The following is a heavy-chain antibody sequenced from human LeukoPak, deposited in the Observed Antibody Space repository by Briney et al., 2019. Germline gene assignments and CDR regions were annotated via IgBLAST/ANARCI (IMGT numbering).Heavy chain of an antibody. J-gene: IGHJ4*02. CDR3: AREVVVVAATDY. D-gene: IGHD2-15*01. V-gene: IGHV3-30*02. CDR2: IRYDGSNK. Sequence: GGSLRLSCAASGFTFSSYGMHWVRQAPGKGLEWVAFIRYDGSNKYYADSVKGRFTISRDNSKNTLYLQMNSLRAEDTAVYYCAREVVVVAATDYWGQGTLVTVSS. CDR1: GFTFSSYG.